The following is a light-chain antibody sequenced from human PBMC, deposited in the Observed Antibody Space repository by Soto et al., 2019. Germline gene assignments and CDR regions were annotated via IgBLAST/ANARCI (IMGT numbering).Light chain of an antibody. V-gene: IGKV3D-20*02. CDR3: QQRSNWPPT. Sequence: PGERAALSCQTSRTNSSSYLAWYQQRPGQAPRLLIYGASSRATGIPDRFSGSGSGTDFTLTISSLEPEDFAVYYCQQRSNWPPTFGQGTKVDIK. CDR1: RTNSSSY. CDR2: GAS. J-gene: IGKJ1*01.